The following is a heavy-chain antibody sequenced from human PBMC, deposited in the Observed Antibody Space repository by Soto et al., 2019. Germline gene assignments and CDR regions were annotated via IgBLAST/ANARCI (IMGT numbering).Heavy chain of an antibody. CDR3: ARDVAGRAFDI. CDR2: IYSGGST. Sequence: EVQLVESGGGLIQPGGSLRLSCAASGFTVSSNYMSWVRQAPGKGLEWVSVIYSGGSTYYADSVRGRFTISRDNSKNTLYLQMNSLRAEDTAVYYCARDVAGRAFDIWGQGTMVTVSS. V-gene: IGHV3-53*01. J-gene: IGHJ3*02. D-gene: IGHD6-19*01. CDR1: GFTVSSNY.